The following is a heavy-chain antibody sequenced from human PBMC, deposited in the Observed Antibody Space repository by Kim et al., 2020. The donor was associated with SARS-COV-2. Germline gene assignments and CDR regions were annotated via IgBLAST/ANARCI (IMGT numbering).Heavy chain of an antibody. CDR2: INHSGST. J-gene: IGHJ6*01. CDR3: ASVPHYDILTGYNYGMDV. D-gene: IGHD3-9*01. Sequence: SETLSLTCAVYGGSFSGYYWSWIRQPPGKGLEWIGEINHSGSTNYNPSLKSRVTISVDTSKNQFSLKLSSVTAADTAVYYCASVPHYDILTGYNYGMDV. V-gene: IGHV4-34*01. CDR1: GGSFSGYY.